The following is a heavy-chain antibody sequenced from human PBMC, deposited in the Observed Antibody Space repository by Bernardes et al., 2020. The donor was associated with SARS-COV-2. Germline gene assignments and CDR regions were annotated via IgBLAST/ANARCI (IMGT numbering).Heavy chain of an antibody. CDR2: IYSGGST. CDR3: ARDYGAWYFDY. V-gene: IGHV3-53*01. D-gene: IGHD4-17*01. CDR1: GFTVSSNY. J-gene: IGHJ4*02. Sequence: GGSLRLSCAASGFTVSSNYMSWVRQSPGKGLEWVSVIYSGGSTYYADSVRGRFTISRDDSKNTLSLQMNSQRADDTAIYYCARDYGAWYFDYWGQGTLVSVSS.